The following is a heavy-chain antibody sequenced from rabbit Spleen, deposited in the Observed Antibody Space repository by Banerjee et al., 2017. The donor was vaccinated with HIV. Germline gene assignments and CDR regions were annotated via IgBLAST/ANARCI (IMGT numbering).Heavy chain of an antibody. V-gene: IGHV1S40*01. D-gene: IGHD1-1*01. CDR2: IDSGSSGFT. CDR3: ARDTSSSFSSYGMDL. Sequence: QSLEESGGGLVKPGGTLTLTCTASGVSFSGSSYMCWVRQAPGKGLEWIACIDSGSSGFTYFATWAKGRFTCSKTSSTTVTLQMTRLTAADTATYFCARDTSSSFSSYGMDLWGQGTLVTVS. J-gene: IGHJ6*01. CDR1: GVSFSGSSY.